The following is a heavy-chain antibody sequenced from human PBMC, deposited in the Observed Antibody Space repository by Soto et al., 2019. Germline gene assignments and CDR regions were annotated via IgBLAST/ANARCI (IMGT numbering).Heavy chain of an antibody. CDR2: IYSGRST. J-gene: IGHJ3*02. Sequence: EVQLVESGGGLVQPGGSLRLSCVAAGFAASGHYMNWVRQSPDQGLEWVSVIYSGRSTYYAYFVKGRFTISRDDSKNTLYLQMGSLRSEDTAVYYCARANDFNAFDMWGRGAVVTVSS. CDR1: GFAASGHY. V-gene: IGHV3-53*04. CDR3: ARANDFNAFDM. D-gene: IGHD2-21*02.